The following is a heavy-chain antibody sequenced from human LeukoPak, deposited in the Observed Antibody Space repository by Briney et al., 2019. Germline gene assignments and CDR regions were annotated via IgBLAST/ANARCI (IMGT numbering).Heavy chain of an antibody. CDR1: GFTFSSYA. J-gene: IGHJ3*02. CDR3: ARISPIVGSTNSFDI. V-gene: IGHV3-23*01. Sequence: GGSLRLSCAASGFTFSSYAMSWVRQAPGKGLEWVSAISGSGGSTYYADSVKGRFTPSRDNSKNTLYLQMNSLRADDTAVYYCARISPIVGSTNSFDIWGQGTMVTVSS. D-gene: IGHD1-26*01. CDR2: ISGSGGST.